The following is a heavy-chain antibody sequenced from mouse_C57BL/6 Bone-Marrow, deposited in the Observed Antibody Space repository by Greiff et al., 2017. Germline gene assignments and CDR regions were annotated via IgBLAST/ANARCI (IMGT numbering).Heavy chain of an antibody. V-gene: IGHV1-55*01. J-gene: IGHJ4*01. D-gene: IGHD2-5*01. CDR3: AYSNCYYAMDY. CDR2: IYPGSGST. Sequence: QVQLQQPGAELVKPGASVKMSCKASGYTFTSYWITWVKQRPGQGLEWIGDIYPGSGSTNYNEKFKSKATLTVDKSSSTAYMQLSSLTSEDSAVYYCAYSNCYYAMDYWGQGTSVTVSS. CDR1: GYTFTSYW.